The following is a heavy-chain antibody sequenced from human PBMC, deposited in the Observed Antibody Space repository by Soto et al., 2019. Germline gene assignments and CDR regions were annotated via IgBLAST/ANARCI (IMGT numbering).Heavy chain of an antibody. CDR3: AKDSLRYFDWPDY. V-gene: IGHV3-23*01. CDR1: GFTFSSYA. D-gene: IGHD3-9*01. Sequence: HPGGSLRLSCAASGFTFSSYAMSWVRQAPGKGLEWVSAISGSGGSTYYADSVKGRFTISRDNSKNTLYLQMNSLRAEDTAVYYCAKDSLRYFDWPDYWGQGTLVTVSS. J-gene: IGHJ4*02. CDR2: ISGSGGST.